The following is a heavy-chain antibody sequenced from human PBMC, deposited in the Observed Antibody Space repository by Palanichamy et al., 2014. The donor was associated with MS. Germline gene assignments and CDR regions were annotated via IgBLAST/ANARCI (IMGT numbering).Heavy chain of an antibody. CDR3: VKDGYSSSLNWFDP. CDR1: GFTFSSYA. V-gene: IGHV3-23*01. Sequence: EVQLLESGGGLVQPGGSLRLSCAASGFTFSSYAMSWVRQAPGKGLEWVSTISGSGGSTYYAESVKGRFAISRDNSKNTLFLQLNSLRAEDTAIYYCVKDGYSSSLNWFDPWGQGTLVTVSS. D-gene: IGHD6-13*01. CDR2: ISGSGGST. J-gene: IGHJ5*02.